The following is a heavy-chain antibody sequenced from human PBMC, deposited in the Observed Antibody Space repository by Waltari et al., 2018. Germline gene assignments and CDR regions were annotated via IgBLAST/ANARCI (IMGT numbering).Heavy chain of an antibody. V-gene: IGHV3-53*01. J-gene: IGHJ6*02. Sequence: EVQLVESGGGLIQPGGSLRLSCAASGFTVSSNYMSWVRQAPGKGLEWVSVIYSGGSTYYADSVKGRFTISRDNSKNTLYLQMNSLRAEDTAVYYCARDSWYEGGVQQQHYYYYGMDVWGQGTTVTVSS. CDR2: IYSGGST. CDR3: ARDSWYEGGVQQQHYYYYGMDV. D-gene: IGHD6-13*01. CDR1: GFTVSSNY.